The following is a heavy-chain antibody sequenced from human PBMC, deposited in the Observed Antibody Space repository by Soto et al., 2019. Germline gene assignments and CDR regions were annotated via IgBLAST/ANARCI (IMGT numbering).Heavy chain of an antibody. J-gene: IGHJ3*02. Sequence: GGSLILSCAASGFTFSSYGMHWCRQAPGKVLEWVAVISYDGSNKYYADSVKGRFTISRDNSKNTLYLEMNSLRAEDTAVYYCAKEAYYGSGSYYARAYDIWGQGT. CDR2: ISYDGSNK. CDR1: GFTFSSYG. V-gene: IGHV3-30*18. D-gene: IGHD3-10*01. CDR3: AKEAYYGSGSYYARAYDI.